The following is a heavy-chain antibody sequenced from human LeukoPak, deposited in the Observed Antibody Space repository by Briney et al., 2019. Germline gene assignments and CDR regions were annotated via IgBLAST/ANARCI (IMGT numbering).Heavy chain of an antibody. CDR1: GFRFSDYG. D-gene: IGHD3-22*01. V-gene: IGHV3-30*02. J-gene: IGHJ4*02. CDR2: IRFDGSNE. Sequence: GGSLRLSCVTTGFRFSDYGMHWVRQAPGKGLEWVAYIRFDGSNENYADSVKGRVTISRDNSKNTLFLQMNSLRAEDTALYYCTKRHDYYETSGYYPDFDFWGRGTLVSVSP. CDR3: TKRHDYYETSGYYPDFDF.